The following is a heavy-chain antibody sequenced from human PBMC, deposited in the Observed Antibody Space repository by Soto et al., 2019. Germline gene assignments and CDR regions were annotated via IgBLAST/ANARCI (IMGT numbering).Heavy chain of an antibody. CDR2: IIPIFGTA. D-gene: IGHD6-13*01. CDR3: ARDIAAAGTYYYGMDV. J-gene: IGHJ6*02. V-gene: IGHV1-69*13. Sequence: ASVKVSCKASGGTFSSYAISWVRQAPGQGLEWMGGIIPIFGTANYAQKFQGRVTITADESTSTAYMELSSLRSEDTAVYYCARDIAAAGTYYYGMDVWGQGTTVTVSS. CDR1: GGTFSSYA.